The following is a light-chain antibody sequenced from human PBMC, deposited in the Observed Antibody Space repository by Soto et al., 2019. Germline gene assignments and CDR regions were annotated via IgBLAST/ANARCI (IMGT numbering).Light chain of an antibody. J-gene: IGLJ1*01. CDR3: RSYRSSSTLEV. CDR1: NDDVGDYNY. V-gene: IGLV2-14*03. CDR2: YVT. Sequence: QSALTQPASVSGSPGQSITISCTGTNDDVGDYNYVSWYQQHPDSAPKLLIYYVTNRPSGVSNRFSGSKSGNTASLTISGLQAEDEADYYCRSYRSSSTLEVFGTGTKLTVL.